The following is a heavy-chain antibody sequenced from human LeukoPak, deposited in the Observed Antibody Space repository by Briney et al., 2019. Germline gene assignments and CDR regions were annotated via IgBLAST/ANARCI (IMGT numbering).Heavy chain of an antibody. CDR2: IFYSGST. D-gene: IGHD3-3*01. V-gene: IGHV4-59*12. J-gene: IGHJ6*03. CDR3: ARGSIGWSGYSTYYYYYMDV. Sequence: PSETLSLTCTVSGGSISSYYWSWIRQPPGKGLEWIGYIFYSGSTNYNPSLKSRVTISVDTSKNQFSLKLRSVTAADTAVYYCARGSIGWSGYSTYYYYYMDVWGKGTTVTVSS. CDR1: GGSISSYY.